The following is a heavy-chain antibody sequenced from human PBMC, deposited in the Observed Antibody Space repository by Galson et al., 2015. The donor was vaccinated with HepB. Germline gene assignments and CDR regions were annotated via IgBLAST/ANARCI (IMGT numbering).Heavy chain of an antibody. D-gene: IGHD3-22*01. Sequence: SLRLSCAASGFTFSTYGMHWVRQAPDKGLEWVAGIWYDGSREYYGDSVKGRFTISRDNPKNTLYLHMNSLRAEDTAVYYCARAQITMMTGYFDSWGQGTLVTVSS. V-gene: IGHV3-33*01. CDR3: ARAQITMMTGYFDS. CDR2: IWYDGSRE. CDR1: GFTFSTYG. J-gene: IGHJ4*02.